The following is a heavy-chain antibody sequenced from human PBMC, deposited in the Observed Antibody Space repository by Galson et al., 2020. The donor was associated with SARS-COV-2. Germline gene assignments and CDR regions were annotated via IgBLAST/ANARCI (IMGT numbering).Heavy chain of an antibody. D-gene: IGHD3-16*01. CDR2: IWYDGSNK. J-gene: IGHJ4*02. CDR3: ARDLRLGEPDLVEY. Sequence: PGGSLRLSCAASGFTFSSYGMHWVRQAPGKGLEWVAVIWYDGSNKYYADSVKGRFTISRDNSKNTLYLQMNSLRAEDTAVYYCARDLRLGEPDLVEYWGQGTRVTVSS. CDR1: GFTFSSYG. V-gene: IGHV3-33*01.